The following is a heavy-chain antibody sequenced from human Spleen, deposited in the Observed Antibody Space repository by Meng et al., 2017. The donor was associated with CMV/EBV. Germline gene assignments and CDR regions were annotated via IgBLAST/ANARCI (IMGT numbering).Heavy chain of an antibody. D-gene: IGHD6-13*01. CDR2: IYGSGSST. V-gene: IGHV3-23*05. J-gene: IGHJ6*02. CDR1: GFTFSNYA. Sequence: GESLKISCAASGFTFSNYAMSWVRQAPGKGLEWVSIIYGSGSSTYYADSVKGRFAISTDKSKNTLYLQVNSLRAEDTAVYYCAKGEAAVGTIYYYYYGMDVWGQGTTVTVSS. CDR3: AKGEAAVGTIYYYYYGMDV.